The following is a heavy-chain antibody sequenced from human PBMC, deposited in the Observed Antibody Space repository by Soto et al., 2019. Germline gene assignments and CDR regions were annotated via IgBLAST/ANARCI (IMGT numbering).Heavy chain of an antibody. Sequence: GASVKVTCKASGYTFTSYAMHWVRQAPGQRLEWMGWINAGNGNTKYSQKFQGGVTITRDTSASTAYMELSSLRSEDTAVYYCARDAHRSSWYEFYWFDPWGQGTLVTVSS. J-gene: IGHJ5*02. CDR3: ARDAHRSSWYEFYWFDP. V-gene: IGHV1-3*01. D-gene: IGHD6-13*01. CDR1: GYTFTSYA. CDR2: INAGNGNT.